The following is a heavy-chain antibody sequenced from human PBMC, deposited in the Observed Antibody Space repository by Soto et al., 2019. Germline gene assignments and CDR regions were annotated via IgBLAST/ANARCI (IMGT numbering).Heavy chain of an antibody. V-gene: IGHV3-66*01. CDR1: GFTVSSNY. J-gene: IGHJ3*02. CDR2: IYSGGST. Sequence: EVQLVESGGGLVQPGGSLRLSCAAFGFTVSSNYMSWVRQAPGKGLEWVSVIYSGGSTYYADSVKGRFTISRDNSKNTLYLQMNSLRAEDTAVYYCARALLPHDAFDIWGQGTMVTVSS. CDR3: ARALLPHDAFDI.